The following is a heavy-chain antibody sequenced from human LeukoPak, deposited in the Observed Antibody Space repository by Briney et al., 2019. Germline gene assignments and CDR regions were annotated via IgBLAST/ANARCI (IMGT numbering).Heavy chain of an antibody. CDR2: VNHSGST. CDR3: ARGLRRRTMIAVPRRALWFDP. J-gene: IGHJ5*02. D-gene: IGHD3-22*01. Sequence: KPSETLSLTCAVYGVSFSDYYWTWLRQPPGKGLEWIGEVNHSGSTNYNPSLKSRVTISVDTSKNQFSLKLSSVTAADTAVYYCARGLRRRTMIAVPRRALWFDPWGQGTLVTVSS. V-gene: IGHV4-34*01. CDR1: GVSFSDYY.